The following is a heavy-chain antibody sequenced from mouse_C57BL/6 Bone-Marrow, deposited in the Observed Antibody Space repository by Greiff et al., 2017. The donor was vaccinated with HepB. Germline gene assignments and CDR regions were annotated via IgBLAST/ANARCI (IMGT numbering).Heavy chain of an antibody. CDR3: ARGYLSLGAY. V-gene: IGHV5-4*03. CDR2: ISDGGSYT. Sequence: EVMLVESGGGLVKPGGSLKLSCAASGFTFSSYAMSWVRQTPEKRLEWVATISDGGSYTYYPDNVKGRFTISRDNAKNNLYLQMSHLKSEDTAMYYCARGYLSLGAYWGQGTLVTVSA. CDR1: GFTFSSYA. J-gene: IGHJ3*01. D-gene: IGHD1-1*01.